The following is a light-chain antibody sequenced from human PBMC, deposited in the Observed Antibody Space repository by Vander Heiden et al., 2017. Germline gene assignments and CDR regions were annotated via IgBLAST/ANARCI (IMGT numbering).Light chain of an antibody. CDR1: ALPKQY. J-gene: IGLJ7*01. V-gene: IGLV3-10*01. CDR3: YLTGSGGKHAV. CDR2: DDS. Sequence: SYDLIPPFSVSVGPGQTARITCSGDALPKQYAYWSQKKSGQAAVLVIDDDSKRPYGIPERLVGSSSGTTATFNIRRAQVEDEADYDGYLTGSGGKHAVFGGGTKLTVL.